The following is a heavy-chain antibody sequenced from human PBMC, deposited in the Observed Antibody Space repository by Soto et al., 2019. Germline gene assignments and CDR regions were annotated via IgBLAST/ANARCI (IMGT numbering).Heavy chain of an antibody. CDR2: INSDGSST. J-gene: IGHJ3*02. V-gene: IGHV3-74*01. D-gene: IGHD4-17*01. Sequence: PGGSLRLSCAGSGFTFTTYWMHWVRQAPGKGLVWVSRINSDGSSTNYADSVKGRFTISRDNAKNTLYLQMNSLRVEDTAVYYCARGTTAIRNALEIWGQGTMVTVSS. CDR3: ARGTTAIRNALEI. CDR1: GFTFTTYW.